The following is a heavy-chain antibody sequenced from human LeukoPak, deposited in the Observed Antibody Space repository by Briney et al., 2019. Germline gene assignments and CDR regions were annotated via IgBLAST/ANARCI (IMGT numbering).Heavy chain of an antibody. CDR1: GYSFINHY. Sequence: ASVKISCKASGYSFINHYMHWVRQAPGQGLEWLGLISPSGDRTWYAQKFQGKFTMTRDMSTSTDYMELSSLRSEDTAVYYCARGQGATVPQVGKNWFDPWGQGTWVTVSS. CDR3: ARGQGATVPQVGKNWFDP. D-gene: IGHD1-26*01. CDR2: ISPSGDRT. J-gene: IGHJ5*02. V-gene: IGHV1-46*01.